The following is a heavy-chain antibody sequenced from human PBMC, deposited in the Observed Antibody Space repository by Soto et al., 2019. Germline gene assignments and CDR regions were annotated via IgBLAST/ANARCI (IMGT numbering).Heavy chain of an antibody. J-gene: IGHJ4*02. CDR1: GYTFSSHG. V-gene: IGHV1-18*04. CDR2: VSAYNGNS. Sequence: QIQLVQSGGEVKKPGASVKVSCRAYGYTFSSHGISWVRQAPGKGPEWMGWVSAYNGNSKYAEKCQERLTLATDTAAGTAYMELRSLRSDDTAVYYCARARREFGEVFFGYRYWGQGTLVTVSS. D-gene: IGHD3-10*01. CDR3: ARARREFGEVFFGYRY.